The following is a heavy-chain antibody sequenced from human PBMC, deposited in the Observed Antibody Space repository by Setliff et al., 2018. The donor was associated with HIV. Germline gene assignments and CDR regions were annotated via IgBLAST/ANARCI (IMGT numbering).Heavy chain of an antibody. CDR3: ARSATFLEVGVAK. V-gene: IGHV1-18*01. J-gene: IGHJ4*02. CDR1: GYNFNTYG. D-gene: IGHD2-15*01. Sequence: ASVKVSCKASGYNFNTYGVSWVRQAPGQGPEWMGWISGFNAKTLYAPKFQDRVTLTTDTSTTTAHMELRSLRIDDTAIYYCARSATFLEVGVAKWGPGTLVTVSS. CDR2: ISGFNAKT.